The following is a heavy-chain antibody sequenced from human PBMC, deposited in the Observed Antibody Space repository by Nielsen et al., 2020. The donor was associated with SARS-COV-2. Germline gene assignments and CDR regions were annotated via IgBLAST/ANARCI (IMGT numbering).Heavy chain of an antibody. CDR3: AREPQQLVRTGYYYYYGMDV. Sequence: YYADSVKGRFTISRDNAKNSLYLQMNSLRAEDTAVYYCAREPQQLVRTGYYYYYGMDVWGQGTTVTVSS. V-gene: IGHV3-11*01. J-gene: IGHJ6*02. D-gene: IGHD6-13*01.